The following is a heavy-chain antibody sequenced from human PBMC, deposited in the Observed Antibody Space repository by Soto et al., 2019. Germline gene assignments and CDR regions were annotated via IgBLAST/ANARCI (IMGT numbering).Heavy chain of an antibody. CDR2: TYYRSKWYN. V-gene: IGHV6-1*01. Sequence: SHTLSLTCAISGYSVPGYSAALNWVRQSPSRGLEWLGRTYYRSKWYNDYAVSVKSRITINPDTSKNQFSLQLNSVTPEDTAVYYCARDPPDFHSAFDYWGQGTLVTVSS. D-gene: IGHD4-4*01. CDR1: GYSVPGYSAA. CDR3: ARDPPDFHSAFDY. J-gene: IGHJ4*02.